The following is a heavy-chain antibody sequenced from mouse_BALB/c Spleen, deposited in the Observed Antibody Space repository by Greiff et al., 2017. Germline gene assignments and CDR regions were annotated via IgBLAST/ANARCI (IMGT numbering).Heavy chain of an antibody. Sequence: EVKLVESGGGLVQPGGSLKLSCAASGFTFSSYGMSWVRQTPDKRLELVATINSNGGSTYYPDSVKGRFTISRDNAKNTLYLQMSSLKSEDTAMYYCARSRNFDYWGQGTTLTVSS. V-gene: IGHV5-6-3*01. CDR2: INSNGGST. CDR3: ARSRNFDY. J-gene: IGHJ2*01. CDR1: GFTFSSYG.